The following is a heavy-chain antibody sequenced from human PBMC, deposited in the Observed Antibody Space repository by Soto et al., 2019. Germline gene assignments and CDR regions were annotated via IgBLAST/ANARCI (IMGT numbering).Heavy chain of an antibody. D-gene: IGHD3-3*01. CDR1: GYTFTGYY. J-gene: IGHJ6*02. Sequence: ASVKVSCKASGYTFTGYYMHWVRQAPGQGLEWMGWINPNSGGTNYAQKFQGWVTMTRDTSISTAYMELSRLRSDDTAVYYCATTGRFLEWLPTGDYHYGMDVWGQGTTVTVSS. CDR3: ATTGRFLEWLPTGDYHYGMDV. V-gene: IGHV1-2*04. CDR2: INPNSGGT.